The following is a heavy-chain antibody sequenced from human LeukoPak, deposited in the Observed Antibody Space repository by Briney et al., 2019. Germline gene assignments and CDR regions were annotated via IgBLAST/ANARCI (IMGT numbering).Heavy chain of an antibody. V-gene: IGHV5-51*01. CDR3: ARPAYGSGRDY. Sequence: GEPLKISCKGSGYSFTSYWIGWVRQMPGKALEWMGIIYPGDSDSRYSPSFQRPVTISADKSISTAYLQWSSLRASDTAMYYCARPAYGSGRDYWGQGTLVTVSS. J-gene: IGHJ4*02. D-gene: IGHD3-10*01. CDR1: GYSFTSYW. CDR2: IYPGDSDS.